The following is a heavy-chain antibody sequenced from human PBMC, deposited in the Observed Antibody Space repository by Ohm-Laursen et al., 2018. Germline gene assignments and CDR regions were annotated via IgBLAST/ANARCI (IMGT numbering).Heavy chain of an antibody. Sequence: SLRLSCAASGFIFSSFEMNWVRQAPGKGLEWVSFISSSANTIYYADSVKGRFTISRDNAKNSLYLEMNSLRVEDTAVYYCTRESGSHDWFDPWGQGTLVTVSS. CDR3: TRESGSHDWFDP. D-gene: IGHD1-26*01. J-gene: IGHJ5*02. V-gene: IGHV3-48*03. CDR1: GFIFSSFE. CDR2: ISSSANTI.